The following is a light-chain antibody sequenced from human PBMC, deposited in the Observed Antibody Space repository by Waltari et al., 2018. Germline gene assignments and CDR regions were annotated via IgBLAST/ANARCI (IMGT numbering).Light chain of an antibody. J-gene: IGLJ2*01. V-gene: IGLV2-14*03. Sequence: QSALTQPASVSGSPGQSITISCTGTSSDFGGYDYVSLYQQHPHKAPSLLIYDVNNRASGVSDRFSGSKSGNTASLTISGLQAEDEADYYCSSYTSRNTLLFGGGTKVTAL. CDR3: SSYTSRNTLL. CDR2: DVN. CDR1: SSDFGGYDY.